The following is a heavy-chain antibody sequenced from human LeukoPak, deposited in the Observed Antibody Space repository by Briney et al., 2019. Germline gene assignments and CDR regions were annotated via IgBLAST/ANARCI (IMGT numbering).Heavy chain of an antibody. CDR2: TYYRSKWYN. V-gene: IGHV6-1*01. D-gene: IGHD6-19*01. CDR1: GDSVSSNSAA. CDR3: ARESAGTYYFDY. J-gene: IGHJ4*02. Sequence: SQTLSLTCAISGDSVSSNSAAWNWIRQSPSRGLEWLGRTYYRSKWYNNYALSVKSRMTANPDTSKNQISLQLNSVTPEDTAVYYCARESAGTYYFDYWGRGALVTVSS.